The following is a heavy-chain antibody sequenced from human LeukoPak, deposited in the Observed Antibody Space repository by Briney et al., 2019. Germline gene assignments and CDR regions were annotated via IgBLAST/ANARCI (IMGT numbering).Heavy chain of an antibody. J-gene: IGHJ4*02. CDR2: IYHSGST. D-gene: IGHD1-14*01. CDR1: GYSISSGYY. Sequence: SETLSLTCAVSGYSISSGYYWGWIRQPPGKGLEWIGSIYHSGSTYYNPSLKSRVTISVDTSKNQFSLKLSSVTAADTAVYYCARRDTELDYWGQGTLVTVSS. CDR3: ARRDTELDY. V-gene: IGHV4-38-2*01.